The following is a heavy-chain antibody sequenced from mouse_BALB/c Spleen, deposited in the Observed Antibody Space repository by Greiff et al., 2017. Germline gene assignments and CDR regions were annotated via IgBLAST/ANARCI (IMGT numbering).Heavy chain of an antibody. Sequence: QVHVKQSGPGLVAPSQSLSITCTVSGFSLTGYGVNWVRQPPGKGLEWLGMIWGDGSTDYNSALKSRLSISKDNSKSQVFLKMNSLQTDDTARYYCARDGDYDGGYYAMDYWGQGTSVTVSS. D-gene: IGHD2-4*01. CDR3: ARDGDYDGGYYAMDY. J-gene: IGHJ4*01. CDR1: GFSLTGYG. V-gene: IGHV2-6-7*01. CDR2: IWGDGST.